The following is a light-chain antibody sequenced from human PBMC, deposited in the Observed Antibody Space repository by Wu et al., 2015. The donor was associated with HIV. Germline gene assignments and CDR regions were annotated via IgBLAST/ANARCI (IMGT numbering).Light chain of an antibody. Sequence: DIQLTQSPSFLSASVGDRVTITCRASQGISSYLAWYQKKPGKAPKLLIYAASTLQSGVPSRFSGSGSGTEFTLTISSLQPEDFATYYCQRLNSYPRLTFGGRTEGGD. CDR3: QRLNSYPRLT. V-gene: IGKV1-9*01. CDR2: AAS. CDR1: QGISSY. J-gene: IGKJ4*01.